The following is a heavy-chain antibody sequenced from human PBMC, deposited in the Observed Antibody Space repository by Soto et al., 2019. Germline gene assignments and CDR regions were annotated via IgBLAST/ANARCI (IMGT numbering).Heavy chain of an antibody. Sequence: GGSLRLSCAASGFNFSNAGMNWVRQAPGKGLEWVGRIKSKTDGGTTDYAAPVKGRFTISRDDSKNTLYLQMNSLKTEDTAVYYCTTVLGDSTYYDFWSGYPYYYGMDVWGQGTTVTVSS. J-gene: IGHJ6*02. CDR3: TTVLGDSTYYDFWSGYPYYYGMDV. CDR1: GFNFSNAG. D-gene: IGHD3-3*01. CDR2: IKSKTDGGTT. V-gene: IGHV3-15*07.